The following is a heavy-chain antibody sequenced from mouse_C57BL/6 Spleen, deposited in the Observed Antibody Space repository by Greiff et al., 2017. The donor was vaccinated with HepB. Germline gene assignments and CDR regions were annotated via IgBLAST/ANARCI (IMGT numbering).Heavy chain of an antibody. Sequence: EVHLVESGGGLVQPGGSLKLSCAASGFTFSDYYMYWVRQTPEKRLEWVAYISNGGGSTYYPDTVKGRFTISRDNAKNTLYLQMSRLKSEDTAMYYCARQGPTEAMDYWGQGTSVTVSS. CDR3: ARQGPTEAMDY. J-gene: IGHJ4*01. V-gene: IGHV5-12*01. CDR2: ISNGGGST. CDR1: GFTFSDYY.